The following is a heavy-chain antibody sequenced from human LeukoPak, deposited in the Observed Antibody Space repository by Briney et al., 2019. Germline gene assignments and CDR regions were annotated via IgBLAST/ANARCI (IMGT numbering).Heavy chain of an antibody. Sequence: GGSLRLSCAASGFTVSTNYMSWVRQTPGKGLEWVSLIYSGGGTYYADSVKGRFTISRDNSRNTLSLQMNSLRVDDTAVYYCARGFRSVTTWGYFDYWGQGALVTVSS. J-gene: IGHJ4*02. CDR3: ARGFRSVTTWGYFDY. V-gene: IGHV3-66*01. CDR1: GFTVSTNY. D-gene: IGHD4-17*01. CDR2: IYSGGGT.